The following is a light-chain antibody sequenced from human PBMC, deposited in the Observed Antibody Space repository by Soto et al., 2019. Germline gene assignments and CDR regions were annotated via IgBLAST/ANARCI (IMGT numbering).Light chain of an antibody. J-gene: IGKJ1*01. Sequence: EVVMTQSPVTLSVSPGERATLSCRASQSITTNLAWYQQKPGQAPRLLIYGASTRATGVPARFSGSGSGTPFTITNNSLQPEDFAVYYCQKYNDWPPKRTFGQGTRVDFK. CDR2: GAS. CDR3: QKYNDWPPKRT. CDR1: QSITTN. V-gene: IGKV3-15*01.